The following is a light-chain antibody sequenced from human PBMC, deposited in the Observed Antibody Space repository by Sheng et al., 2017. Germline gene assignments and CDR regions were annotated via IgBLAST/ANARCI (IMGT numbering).Light chain of an antibody. CDR1: SSDVGGYNY. CDR3: NSYTGGDTLVV. CDR2: EGS. J-gene: IGLJ2*01. V-gene: IGLV2-14*01. Sequence: QSALTQPASVSGSPGQSITISCTGTSSDVGGYNYVSWYQQHPGKAPKLMIYEGSKRPSGVSNRFSGSKSGNTASLTISGLQAEDEADYYCNSYTGGDTLVVFGGGTEVTVL.